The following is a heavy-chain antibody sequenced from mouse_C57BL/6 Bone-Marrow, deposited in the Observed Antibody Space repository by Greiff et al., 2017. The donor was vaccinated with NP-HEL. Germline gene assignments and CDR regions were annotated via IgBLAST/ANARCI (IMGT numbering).Heavy chain of an antibody. J-gene: IGHJ3*01. CDR1: GFTFSDYY. V-gene: IGHV5-12*01. D-gene: IGHD2-9*01. CDR2: ISNGGGST. CDR3: ARHSYYGYDWFAY. Sequence: EVQVVESGGGLVQPGGSLKLSCAASGFTFSDYYMYWVRQTPEKRLEWVAYISNGGGSTYYPDTVKGRFTISRDNAKNTLYLQMSRLKSEDTAMYYCARHSYYGYDWFAYWGQGTLVTVSA.